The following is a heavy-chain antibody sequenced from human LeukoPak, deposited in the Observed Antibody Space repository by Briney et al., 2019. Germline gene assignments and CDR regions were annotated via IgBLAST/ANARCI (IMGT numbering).Heavy chain of an antibody. CDR3: ARTGGGHYYGSGSRVDY. V-gene: IGHV4-39*01. CDR2: IYYSGST. CDR1: GGPISSSSYY. J-gene: IGHJ4*02. Sequence: SETLSLTCTVSGGPISSSSYYWGWIRQPPGKGLEWIGSIYYSGSTYYNPSLKSRVTISVDTSKNQFSLKLSSVTAADTAVYYCARTGGGHYYGSGSRVDYWGQGTLVTVSS. D-gene: IGHD3-10*01.